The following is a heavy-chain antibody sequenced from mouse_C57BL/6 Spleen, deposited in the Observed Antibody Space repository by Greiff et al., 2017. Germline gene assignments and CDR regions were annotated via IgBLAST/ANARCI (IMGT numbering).Heavy chain of an antibody. Sequence: QVQLQQPGAELVKPGASVKMSCKASGYTFTSYWITWVKQRPGQGLEWIGDIYPGSGSTNYNEKFKSKATLPVDTSSSAAYMQLSSLTSEDSAVYYCARTTVVAVDYWGQGTTLTVSS. D-gene: IGHD1-1*01. V-gene: IGHV1-55*01. CDR1: GYTFTSYW. CDR2: IYPGSGST. J-gene: IGHJ2*01. CDR3: ARTTVVAVDY.